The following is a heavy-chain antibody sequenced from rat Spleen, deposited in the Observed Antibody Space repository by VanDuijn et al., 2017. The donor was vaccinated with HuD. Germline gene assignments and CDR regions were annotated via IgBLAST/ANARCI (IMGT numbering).Heavy chain of an antibody. V-gene: IGHV3-1*01. Sequence: EMQLQESGPGLVKPSQSLSLTCSVTGYSITSNYWAWIRKFPGNKMEWIGHITYSGSTGYNPSLKSRISITRDTSKNQFFLQLNSVTTEDTATYDCARGGGYDYWGQGVMVTVSS. D-gene: IGHD4-1*01. CDR1: GYSITSNY. CDR2: ITYSGST. CDR3: ARGGGYDY. J-gene: IGHJ2*01.